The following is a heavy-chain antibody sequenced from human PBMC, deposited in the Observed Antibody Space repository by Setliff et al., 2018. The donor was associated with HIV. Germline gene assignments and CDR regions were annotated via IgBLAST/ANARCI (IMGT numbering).Heavy chain of an antibody. CDR1: GYTFTSYD. Sequence: GASVKVSCKASGYTFTSYDINWVRQATGQGLEWMGWMNPNSGNTGYAQKFQGRVTITRDTSASTVYMELSSLRSEDTAVYYCARDLSYSSSWYGWDVFGIWGQGTMVTVSS. J-gene: IGHJ3*02. CDR2: MNPNSGNT. D-gene: IGHD6-13*01. V-gene: IGHV1-8*03. CDR3: ARDLSYSSSWYGWDVFGI.